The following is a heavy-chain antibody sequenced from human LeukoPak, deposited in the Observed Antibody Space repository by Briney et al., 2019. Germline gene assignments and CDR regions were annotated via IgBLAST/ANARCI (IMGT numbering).Heavy chain of an antibody. CDR3: ARLLRYFDWSFDY. CDR2: IIPMFGTA. CDR1: GGTFSSNA. V-gene: IGHV1-69*13. D-gene: IGHD3-9*01. Sequence: ASVKVSCKASGGTFSSNAISWVRQAPRQGLEWMGGIIPMFGTANYAQKFQGRVTITADESTSTAYMELSSLRSEDTAVYYCARLLRYFDWSFDYWGQGTLVTVSS. J-gene: IGHJ4*02.